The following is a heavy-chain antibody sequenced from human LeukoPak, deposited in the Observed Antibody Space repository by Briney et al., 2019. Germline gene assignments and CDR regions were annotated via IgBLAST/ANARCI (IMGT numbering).Heavy chain of an antibody. V-gene: IGHV3-23*01. D-gene: IGHD3-10*01. CDR1: GFTFDDYV. CDR3: ANLIRVRGTDY. J-gene: IGHJ4*02. CDR2: ISGSGGNT. Sequence: PGGSLRLSCAASGFTFDDYVMNWVRQAPGKGLEWVSAISGSGGNTYYADSVKGRFTISRDNSKNTLYLQMNSLSPDDTAVYYCANLIRVRGTDYWGQGTLVTVSS.